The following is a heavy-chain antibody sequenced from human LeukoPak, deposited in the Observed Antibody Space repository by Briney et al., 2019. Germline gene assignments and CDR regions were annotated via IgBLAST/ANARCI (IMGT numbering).Heavy chain of an antibody. CDR1: GFTFSSYW. J-gene: IGHJ3*02. CDR2: INWNGGST. Sequence: GGSLRLSCAASGFTFSSYWMSWVRQAPGKGLEWLSGINWNGGSTGYADSVKGRFTISRDNAKNSLYLQMNSLRGEDTALYYCARGGLKQRHAFDIWGQGTMVTVSS. V-gene: IGHV3-20*04. CDR3: ARGGLKQRHAFDI. D-gene: IGHD1/OR15-1a*01.